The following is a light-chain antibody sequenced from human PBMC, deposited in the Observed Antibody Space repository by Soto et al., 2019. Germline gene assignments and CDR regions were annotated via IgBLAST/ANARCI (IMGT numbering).Light chain of an antibody. Sequence: IVFTQGPGTLYLSPGERATLSGIGIQTISTTCLAWYQQKPGQAPRLLIYDASSRATGIPDRFSGSGSGTDFTLPISRLEPEDFAVYYCQLYHNSQRTFGQGTKVDI. CDR1: QTISTTC. CDR3: QLYHNSQRT. V-gene: IGKV3-20*01. J-gene: IGKJ1*01. CDR2: DAS.